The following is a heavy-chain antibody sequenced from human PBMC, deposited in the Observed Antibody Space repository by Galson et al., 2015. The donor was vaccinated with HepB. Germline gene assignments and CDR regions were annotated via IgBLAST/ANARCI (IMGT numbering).Heavy chain of an antibody. CDR3: ARDGEDPDWFDP. CDR2: ISAYNGNT. V-gene: IGHV1-18*04. J-gene: IGHJ5*02. Sequence: SVKVSCKASGYTFTSYGISWVRQAPGQGLEWMGWISAYNGNTNYAQKLQGRVTMTPDTSTSTAHMELRSLRSDDTAVYYCARDGEDPDWFDPWGQGTLVTVSS. CDR1: GYTFTSYG. D-gene: IGHD3-10*01.